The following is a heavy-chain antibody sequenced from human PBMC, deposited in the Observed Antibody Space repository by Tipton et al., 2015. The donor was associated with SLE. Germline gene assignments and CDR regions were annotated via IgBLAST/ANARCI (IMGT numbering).Heavy chain of an antibody. J-gene: IGHJ3*02. CDR1: GGSISSSSYY. Sequence: TLSLTCTVSGGSISSSSYYWGWIRQPPGKGLEWIGSIYYSGSTYYNPSLKSRVTISVDTSKNQFSLKLSSVTAADTAVYYCARASPEESGSYLGDAFDIWGQGTMVTVSS. V-gene: IGHV4-39*07. D-gene: IGHD1-26*01. CDR3: ARASPEESGSYLGDAFDI. CDR2: IYYSGST.